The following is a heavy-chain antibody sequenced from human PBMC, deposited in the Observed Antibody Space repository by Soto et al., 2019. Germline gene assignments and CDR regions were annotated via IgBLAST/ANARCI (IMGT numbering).Heavy chain of an antibody. V-gene: IGHV3-9*01. D-gene: IGHD4-17*01. J-gene: IGHJ6*03. CDR3: AKDKSTGEYSYYRYMDV. CDR1: GFNFGNYA. CDR2: ISWNSGQL. Sequence: EVRLVESGGGLVQPDRPLRLSCEVSGFNFGNYAMHWVRQVPGKGLEWVSAISWNSGQLDYADSVRGRFTISRENGKNSLYLEMNSLRPDDTALYFCAKDKSTGEYSYYRYMDVWGRGTTVIVSS.